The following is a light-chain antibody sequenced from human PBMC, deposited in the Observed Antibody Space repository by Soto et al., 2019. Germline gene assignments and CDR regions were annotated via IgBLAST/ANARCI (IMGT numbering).Light chain of an antibody. V-gene: IGLV2-14*01. CDR3: SSYTSSSTLDVV. Sequence: QSVLTQPASVSGSPGQSITISCTGTSSDVGGYNYVSWYQQHPGKAPKLMICAVSNRPSGVSNRFSGSKSGNTASVAISGLQAEDEADYYCSSYTSSSTLDVVFGGGTKITVL. CDR2: AVS. CDR1: SSDVGGYNY. J-gene: IGLJ2*01.